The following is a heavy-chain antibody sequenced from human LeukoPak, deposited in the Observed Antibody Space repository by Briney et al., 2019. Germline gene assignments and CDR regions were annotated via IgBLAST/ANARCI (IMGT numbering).Heavy chain of an antibody. V-gene: IGHV4-39*07. CDR2: INHSGGT. J-gene: IGHJ4*02. Sequence: SETLPLTCTVSGGSISSSSYYWGWIRQPPGKGLEWIGEINHSGGTNYNPSLKSRVTISVDTSKNQFSLKLSSVTAADTAMYYCARGRVEMATIDFDYWGQGTLVTVSS. CDR3: ARGRVEMATIDFDY. CDR1: GGSISSSSYY. D-gene: IGHD5-24*01.